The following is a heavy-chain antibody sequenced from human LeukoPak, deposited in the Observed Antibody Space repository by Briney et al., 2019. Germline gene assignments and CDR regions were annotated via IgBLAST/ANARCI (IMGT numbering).Heavy chain of an antibody. CDR3: ARQQQLLDY. V-gene: IGHV1-2*02. CDR1: GYTFTGYY. Sequence: ASVKVSCKASGYTFTGYYMHWVRQAPGQGLEWMGWFNPDSGGTHYAQKFQGRVTMTRDTSISTAYMELNRLRSDDTAVYYCARQQQLLDYWSQGTLVTVSS. J-gene: IGHJ4*02. D-gene: IGHD6-13*01. CDR2: FNPDSGGT.